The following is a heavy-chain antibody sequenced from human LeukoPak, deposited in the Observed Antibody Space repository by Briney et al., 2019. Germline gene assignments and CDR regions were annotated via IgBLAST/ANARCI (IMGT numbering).Heavy chain of an antibody. CDR3: AKGGRGGYNIAFDV. V-gene: IGHV3-23*01. D-gene: IGHD5-24*01. Sequence: GGSLRLSCAASGFTFSGYAMSWVRQAPGKGLEWVSGFSATDGNANYADSVKGRFTISRDNSKNTVHLQMNSLRPEDTALYYCAKGGRGGYNIAFDVWGQGTMVTVSS. CDR1: GFTFSGYA. CDR2: FSATDGNA. J-gene: IGHJ3*01.